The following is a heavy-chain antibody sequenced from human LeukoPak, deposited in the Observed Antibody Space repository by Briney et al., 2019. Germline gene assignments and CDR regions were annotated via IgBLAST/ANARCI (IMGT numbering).Heavy chain of an antibody. CDR3: AREYCSGGSCETFMDV. V-gene: IGHV3-30-3*01. D-gene: IGHD2-15*01. CDR1: GFTFSSYA. Sequence: GGSLRLSCAASGFTFSSYAMHWVRQAPGKGLEWVAVISYDGSNKYYADSVKGRLTISRDNSKNTLYLQMNSLRAEDTAVYYCAREYCSGGSCETFMDVWGQGTTVTVSS. J-gene: IGHJ6*02. CDR2: ISYDGSNK.